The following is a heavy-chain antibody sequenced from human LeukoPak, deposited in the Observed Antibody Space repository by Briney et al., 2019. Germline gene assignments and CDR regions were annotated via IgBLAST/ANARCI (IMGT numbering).Heavy chain of an antibody. CDR3: ARRTYSSSSSISDY. D-gene: IGHD6-6*01. Sequence: ASVKVSCKASGYTFTSYGISWVRQAPGKGLEWMGWISAYNGNANYAQKLQGRVTMTTDTSTSTAYMELRSLRSDDTAVYYCARRTYSSSSSISDYWGQGTLVTVSS. CDR1: GYTFTSYG. V-gene: IGHV1-18*01. J-gene: IGHJ4*02. CDR2: ISAYNGNA.